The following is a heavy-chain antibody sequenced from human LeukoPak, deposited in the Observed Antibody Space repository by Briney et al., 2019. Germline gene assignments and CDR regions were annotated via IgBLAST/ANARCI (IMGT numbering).Heavy chain of an antibody. Sequence: SETLSLTRTVSGGSISSYYWSWIRQPAGKGLEWIGRIYTSGSTNYNPSLKSRVTMSVDTSKNQFSLKLSSVTAADTAVYYCARVVAAAGKGFWFDPWGQGTLVTVSS. CDR1: GGSISSYY. CDR3: ARVVAAAGKGFWFDP. CDR2: IYTSGST. V-gene: IGHV4-4*07. J-gene: IGHJ5*02. D-gene: IGHD6-13*01.